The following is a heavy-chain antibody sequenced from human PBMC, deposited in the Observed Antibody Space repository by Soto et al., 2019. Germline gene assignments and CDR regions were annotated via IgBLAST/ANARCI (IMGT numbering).Heavy chain of an antibody. D-gene: IGHD6-13*01. J-gene: IGHJ4*02. CDR3: ARGYSSFDY. V-gene: IGHV3-48*01. Sequence: GGSLRLSCAASGFTFSSYSMHWVRQAPGKGLEWVSYISSGSTTIYYADSVRGRFTISRDNAKNSLYLQMNSLRAEDTAVYYCARGYSSFDYWGQGTLVTVSS. CDR1: GFTFSSYS. CDR2: ISSGSTTI.